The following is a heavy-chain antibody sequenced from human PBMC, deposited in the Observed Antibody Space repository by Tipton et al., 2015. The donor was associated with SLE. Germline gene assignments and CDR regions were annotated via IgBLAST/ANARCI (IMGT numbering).Heavy chain of an antibody. Sequence: TLSLTCTVSGGSISSHYWSWIRQPPGKGLEWIGYIYHSASTNYNPSLKSRVTISVDTSKNQFSLRLTSVTAADTAVYYCARVGYGDYGGIDYWGQGTLVTVSS. CDR3: ARVGYGDYGGIDY. V-gene: IGHV4-59*11. CDR2: IYHSAST. J-gene: IGHJ4*02. CDR1: GGSISSHY. D-gene: IGHD4-17*01.